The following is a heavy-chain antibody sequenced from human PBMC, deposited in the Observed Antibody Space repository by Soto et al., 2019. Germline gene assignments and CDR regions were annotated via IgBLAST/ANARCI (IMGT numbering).Heavy chain of an antibody. CDR2: ISYDGSNK. Sequence: QVQLVESGGGVVQPGRSLRLSCAASGFTFSSYGMHWVRQAPGKGLEWVAVISYDGSNKYYADSVKGRFTISRDNSKNTLYLQMNSLRAEDTAVYYCAKDLPLLHDYGDYDPYGMDVWGQGTTVTVSS. CDR1: GFTFSSYG. CDR3: AKDLPLLHDYGDYDPYGMDV. V-gene: IGHV3-30*18. J-gene: IGHJ6*02. D-gene: IGHD4-17*01.